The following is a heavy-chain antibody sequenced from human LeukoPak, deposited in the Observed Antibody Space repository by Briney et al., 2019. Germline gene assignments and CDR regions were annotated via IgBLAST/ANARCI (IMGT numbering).Heavy chain of an antibody. CDR1: GFTFSSYE. CDR2: ISSSGSTI. D-gene: IGHD6-19*01. J-gene: IGHJ4*02. Sequence: GGSLRLSCAASGFTFSSYEMNWVRQAPEKGLEWVSYISSSGSTIYYADSVKDRFTISRDNAKNSLYLQMNSLRAEDTAVYYCARKISGWYPDYWGQGTLVTVSS. CDR3: ARKISGWYPDY. V-gene: IGHV3-48*03.